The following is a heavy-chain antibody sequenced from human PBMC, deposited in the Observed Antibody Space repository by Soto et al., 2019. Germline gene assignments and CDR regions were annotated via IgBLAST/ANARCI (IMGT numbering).Heavy chain of an antibody. D-gene: IGHD6-13*01. J-gene: IGHJ5*02. CDR3: ARGSKPGIPAAGTVSVDP. Sequence: QVQLVQSGAEVKKPGASVKVSCKASGYTFNSYGITWVRQAPGQGLEWMGWISAYNGNTNYAQKLQGRVTVTTDTSTSTAYRELRSLRSDDTAVYYCARGSKPGIPAAGTVSVDPWGQGTLVTVSS. CDR2: ISAYNGNT. CDR1: GYTFNSYG. V-gene: IGHV1-18*01.